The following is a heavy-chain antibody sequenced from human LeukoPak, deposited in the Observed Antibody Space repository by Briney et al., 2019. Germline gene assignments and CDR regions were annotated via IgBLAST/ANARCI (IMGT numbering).Heavy chain of an antibody. J-gene: IGHJ5*02. CDR2: MDPNSGNT. Sequence: GASVKVSCKASGYTFTSYYMHWVRQAPGQGLEWMGWMDPNSGNTGYAQKFQGRVTMTRNTSISTAYMELSSLRSEDTAVYYCARGPDYDSSGYYYALPYNWFDPWGQGTLVTVSS. CDR3: ARGPDYDSSGYYYALPYNWFDP. CDR1: GYTFTSYY. D-gene: IGHD3-22*01. V-gene: IGHV1-8*02.